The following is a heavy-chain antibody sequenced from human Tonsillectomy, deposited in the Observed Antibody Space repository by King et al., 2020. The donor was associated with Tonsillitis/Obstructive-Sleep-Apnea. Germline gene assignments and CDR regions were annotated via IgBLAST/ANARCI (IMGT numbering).Heavy chain of an antibody. CDR3: VKLGGIEKLLS. D-gene: IGHD3-10*01. CDR1: GFTFSSYA. J-gene: IGHJ4*02. V-gene: IGHV3-64D*06. CDR2: ISSNGGSA. Sequence: VQLVESGGGLVQPGGSLRLSCSASGFTFSSYAMHWVRQTPGKGLEYVSGISSNGGSAYYADSVKGRITISRDNSKNTLYLQMNSLRAEDTAVYYCVKLGGIEKLLSWGRGALVTVAS.